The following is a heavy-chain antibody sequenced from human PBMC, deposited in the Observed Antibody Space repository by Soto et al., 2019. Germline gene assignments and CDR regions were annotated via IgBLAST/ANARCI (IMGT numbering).Heavy chain of an antibody. CDR1: GYSISSGYY. J-gene: IGHJ4*02. Sequence: PSETLSLTCAVSGYSISSGYYWGWIRQPPGKGLEWIGSIYHSGSTYYNPSLKSRVAISVDTSKNQFSLKLSSVTAADTAVYYCATLQTLQSGDYWGQGTLVTVSS. D-gene: IGHD4-4*01. CDR3: ATLQTLQSGDY. V-gene: IGHV4-38-2*01. CDR2: IYHSGST.